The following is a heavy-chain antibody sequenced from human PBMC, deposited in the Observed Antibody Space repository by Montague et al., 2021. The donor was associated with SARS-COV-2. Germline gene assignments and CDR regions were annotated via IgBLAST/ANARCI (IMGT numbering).Heavy chain of an antibody. CDR1: GFSLSTPNVG. V-gene: IGHV2-5*01. CDR3: AHLIRYYDIFTGIPFDY. J-gene: IGHJ4*02. D-gene: IGHD3-9*01. Sequence: PVLVKPTQTLTLTCTFSGFSLSTPNVGVGWIRQPPGKALEWVAVXYSNDEKRYSPSLRNRLTITKDTAKNQVVLSLTYVDPVGTATYYCAHLIRYYDIFTGIPFDYWGQGSQVTVSS. CDR2: XYSNDEK.